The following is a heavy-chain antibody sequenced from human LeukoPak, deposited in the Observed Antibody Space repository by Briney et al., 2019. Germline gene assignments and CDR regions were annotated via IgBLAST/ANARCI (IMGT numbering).Heavy chain of an antibody. D-gene: IGHD3-22*01. CDR3: ARVYYDSSGYYFRYFDY. V-gene: IGHV4-4*02. CDR2: IYHSGST. CDR1: GGSISSSNW. Sequence: SETLSLTCAVSGGSISSSNWWSWVRQPPGKGLKWIGEIYHSGSTNYNPSLKSRVTISVDKSKNQFSLKLSSVTAADTAVYYCARVYYDSSGYYFRYFDYWGQGTLVTVSS. J-gene: IGHJ4*02.